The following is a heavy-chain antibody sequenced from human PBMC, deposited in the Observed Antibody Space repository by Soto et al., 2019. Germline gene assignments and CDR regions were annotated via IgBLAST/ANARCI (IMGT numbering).Heavy chain of an antibody. D-gene: IGHD1-1*01. J-gene: IGHJ5*02. V-gene: IGHV4-30-4*01. CDR3: ARLPRLLEPTLRFDP. Sequence: PSETLSLTCTVSGGSIGSGDYYWSWGRQPPGKGRWGIGYIYYRGNTYDNPSLKSRLTISLHTSKNQFSLNLSSLTAADTALYFCARLPRLLEPTLRFDPWGQGTLVTVSS. CDR2: IYYRGNT. CDR1: GGSIGSGDYY.